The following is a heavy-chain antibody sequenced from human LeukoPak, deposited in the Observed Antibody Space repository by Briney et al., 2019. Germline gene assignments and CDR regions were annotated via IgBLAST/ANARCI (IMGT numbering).Heavy chain of an antibody. D-gene: IGHD2/OR15-2a*01. CDR2: ISSSGDSL. Sequence: GSLRLSCAASGFTFSDYYMTWIRQAPGKGLEWISFISSSGDSLYYADSVRGRFTISRDNAKNSLYLQMNGLRAEDTAVYYCAREVVIVPDYFYYGLDVWGQGTTVTVSS. CDR3: AREVVIVPDYFYYGLDV. V-gene: IGHV3-11*01. J-gene: IGHJ6*02. CDR1: GFTFSDYY.